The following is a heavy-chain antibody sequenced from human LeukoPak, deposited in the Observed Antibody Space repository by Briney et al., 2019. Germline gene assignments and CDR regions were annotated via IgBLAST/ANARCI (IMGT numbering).Heavy chain of an antibody. CDR3: AKPRTNDYGGNFDC. Sequence: GGSLRPSCAASGFTFSSYSMNWVRQAPGKGLEWVSSISSSSSYSSYTYYADSVKGRFTISRDNAKNSLYLQMDSLRAEDTAVYYCAKPRTNDYGGNFDCWGQGTLVTVSS. CDR1: GFTFSSYS. V-gene: IGHV3-21*06. J-gene: IGHJ4*02. D-gene: IGHD4-23*01. CDR2: ISSSSSYSSYT.